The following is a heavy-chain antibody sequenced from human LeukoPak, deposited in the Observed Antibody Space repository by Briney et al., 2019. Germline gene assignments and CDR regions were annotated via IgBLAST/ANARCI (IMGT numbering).Heavy chain of an antibody. D-gene: IGHD3-3*02. V-gene: IGHV4-59*01. Sequence: SETPSLTCTVSGGSISSYYWSWIRQPPGKGLEWIGYIYYSGSTNYNPSLKSRVTISVDTSKNQFSLKLSSVTAADTAVYYCARISSLGSVDPWGQGTLVTVSS. J-gene: IGHJ5*02. CDR3: ARISSLGSVDP. CDR1: GGSISSYY. CDR2: IYYSGST.